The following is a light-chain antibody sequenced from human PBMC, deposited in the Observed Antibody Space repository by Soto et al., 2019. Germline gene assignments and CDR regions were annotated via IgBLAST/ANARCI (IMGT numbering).Light chain of an antibody. CDR2: AAS. V-gene: IGKV1-12*01. J-gene: IGKJ1*01. Sequence: DIQMTQSPSSVSASVGDRVTITCRASQGIGTWLAWYQQKPGKGPNLLIYAASSLDSGVPSRFSGSGSGTDFTLTISSLQPEDFATYYCQQADSFPQTFGQGTKVDIK. CDR3: QQADSFPQT. CDR1: QGIGTW.